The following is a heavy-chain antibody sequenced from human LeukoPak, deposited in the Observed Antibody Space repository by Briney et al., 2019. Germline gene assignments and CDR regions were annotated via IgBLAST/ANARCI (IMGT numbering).Heavy chain of an antibody. J-gene: IGHJ4*02. CDR3: ARESHIVATTYFDY. V-gene: IGHV1-2*04. Sequence: ASVKVSCKASGYTFTGYYMHWVRQAPGQGLEWMGWINPNSGGTNYAQKFQGWVTMTRDTPISTAYMELSRLRSDDTAVYYCARESHIVATTYFDYWGQGTLVTVSS. D-gene: IGHD5-12*01. CDR1: GYTFTGYY. CDR2: INPNSGGT.